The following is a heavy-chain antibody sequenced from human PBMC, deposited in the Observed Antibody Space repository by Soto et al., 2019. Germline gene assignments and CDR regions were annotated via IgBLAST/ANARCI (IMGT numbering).Heavy chain of an antibody. CDR1: GYTLTELS. V-gene: IGHV1-24*01. CDR2: FDPEDGET. Sequence: GASVKVSCKVSGYTLTELSMHWVRQAPGKGLEWMGGFDPEDGETIYAQKLQGRVTMTEDTSTDTAYMELSSLRSEDTAVYYCATGVSYGSGSYFTWFDPWGQGTLVTVSS. CDR3: ATGVSYGSGSYFTWFDP. D-gene: IGHD3-10*01. J-gene: IGHJ5*02.